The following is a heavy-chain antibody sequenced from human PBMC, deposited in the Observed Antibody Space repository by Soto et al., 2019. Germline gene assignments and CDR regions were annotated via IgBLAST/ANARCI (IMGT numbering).Heavy chain of an antibody. CDR3: ARGRGYGNWFDP. CDR2: IIPIFGTA. Sequence: SVKVSCKASGGTFSSYAISWVRQAPGQGLEWMGGIIPIFGTANYAQRFQGRVTITADESTSTAYMELSSLRSEDTAVYYCARGRGYGNWFDPWGQGTLVTVSS. D-gene: IGHD5-12*01. V-gene: IGHV1-69*13. CDR1: GGTFSSYA. J-gene: IGHJ5*02.